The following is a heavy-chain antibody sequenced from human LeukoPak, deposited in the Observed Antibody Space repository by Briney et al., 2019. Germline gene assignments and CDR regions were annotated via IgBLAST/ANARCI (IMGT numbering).Heavy chain of an antibody. Sequence: GGSLRLSCAASGFTFSNYWMTWVRQAPGKGLEWVAVISYDGSNEYYADSVKGRFTITRDNSKNTLYLQMNSLRAEDTAVYYCAKSPYSIPTYYFDYWGQGTLVTVSS. J-gene: IGHJ4*02. V-gene: IGHV3-30*18. CDR1: GFTFSNYW. D-gene: IGHD2-15*01. CDR3: AKSPYSIPTYYFDY. CDR2: ISYDGSNE.